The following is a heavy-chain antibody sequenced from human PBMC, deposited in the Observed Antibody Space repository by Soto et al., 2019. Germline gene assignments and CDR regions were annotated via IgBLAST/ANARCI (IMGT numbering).Heavy chain of an antibody. CDR2: VNPNGGST. CDR1: GYTFTNFY. CDR3: ARGLASGDY. V-gene: IGHV1-46*01. D-gene: IGHD6-6*01. J-gene: IGHJ4*02. Sequence: QVQLVQSGAEVKEPGASVKISCKGSGYTFTNFYIHWVRQAPGQGLEWMGIVNPNGGSTNYAQNFKGRITISSDTSTTTDYMDLSSLRSEDTAVYYCARGLASGDYWGQGTLVTVSS.